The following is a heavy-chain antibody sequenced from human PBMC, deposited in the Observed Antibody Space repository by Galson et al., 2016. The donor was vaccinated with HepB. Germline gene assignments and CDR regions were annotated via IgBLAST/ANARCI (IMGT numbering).Heavy chain of an antibody. CDR1: GFTLSTYS. CDR2: MSSSGTSV. Sequence: SLRLSCAASGFTLSTYSMNWFRQAPGKGLEWVSYMSSSGTSVYYTDSVKGRFTISRDNAKNSLYLQMNSLRGEDAAVYYCARAWGNYGMDVWGQGTTVTVSS. D-gene: IGHD7-27*01. V-gene: IGHV3-48*01. J-gene: IGHJ6*02. CDR3: ARAWGNYGMDV.